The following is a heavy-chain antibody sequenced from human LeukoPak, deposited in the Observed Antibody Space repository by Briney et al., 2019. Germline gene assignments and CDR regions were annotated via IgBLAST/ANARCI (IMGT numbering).Heavy chain of an antibody. CDR2: IIPIFGTA. CDR1: GGTFSSYA. V-gene: IGHV1-69*05. D-gene: IGHD5-24*01. Sequence: SVKVSCKASGGTFSSYAISWVRQAPGQGLEWMGGIIPIFGTANYAQKFQGRVTITTDESTSTAYMELSSLRSEDTAVYYCASASGAVEMATISAYYYYYMDVWGKGTTVTVSS. CDR3: ASASGAVEMATISAYYYYYMDV. J-gene: IGHJ6*03.